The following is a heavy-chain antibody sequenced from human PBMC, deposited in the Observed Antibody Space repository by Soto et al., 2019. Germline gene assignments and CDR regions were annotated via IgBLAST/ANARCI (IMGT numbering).Heavy chain of an antibody. V-gene: IGHV3-48*02. CDR3: ARDDAAAYGMDV. Sequence: GGSLRLSCAASGCTFSSYSMNWVRQAPGKGLEWVSYISSSSTIYYADSVKGRFTISRDNAKNSLYLQMNSLRDEDTAVYYCARDDAAAYGMDVWGQGTTVTVSS. CDR2: ISSSSTI. J-gene: IGHJ6*02. D-gene: IGHD6-13*01. CDR1: GCTFSSYS.